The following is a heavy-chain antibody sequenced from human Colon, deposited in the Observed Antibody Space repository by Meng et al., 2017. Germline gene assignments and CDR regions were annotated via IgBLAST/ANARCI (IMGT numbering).Heavy chain of an antibody. CDR1: GYPFIDSH. D-gene: IGHD3-10*01. Sequence: VDLVPPGAEVKKPGASWNVPCKSSGYPFIDSHVHWVRQAPGQGLEWMGRIMPSVGDASSAEKFQGRLTLTWDTSIDTAYMDLSSLRSDDSAIYYCVRDGSYYDFDYWGQGTLVTVSS. V-gene: IGHV1-2*06. CDR3: VRDGSYYDFDY. CDR2: IMPSVGDA. J-gene: IGHJ4*02.